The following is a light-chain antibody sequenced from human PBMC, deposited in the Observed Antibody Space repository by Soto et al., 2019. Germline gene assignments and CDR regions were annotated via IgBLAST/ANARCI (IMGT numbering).Light chain of an antibody. CDR3: CSYAGSNTFV. Sequence: QSALTQPASVSGSPGQSITISCSGTSSDVGSNNLVSWYQQHPGKAPQLMIYEASKRPSGVSDRFSGSKSGNTASLTISGLQAEDEADYYCCSYAGSNTFVFGGGTKVTVL. J-gene: IGLJ2*01. V-gene: IGLV2-23*02. CDR1: SSDVGSNNL. CDR2: EAS.